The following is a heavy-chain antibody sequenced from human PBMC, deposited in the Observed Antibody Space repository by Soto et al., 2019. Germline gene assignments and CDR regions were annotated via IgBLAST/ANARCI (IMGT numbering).Heavy chain of an antibody. CDR3: ARDSVEWLLSFYYYGEDV. CDR1: GFTFSSYA. Sequence: PGGSLRLSCAASGFTFSSYAMSWVRQAPGKGLEWVANIKQDGSEIYYVDSVRGRFTISRDNAKSSLYLQMNSLRAEDTAVYYCARDSVEWLLSFYYYGEDVWGQGTTVTVSS. J-gene: IGHJ6*02. D-gene: IGHD3-3*01. V-gene: IGHV3-7*01. CDR2: IKQDGSEI.